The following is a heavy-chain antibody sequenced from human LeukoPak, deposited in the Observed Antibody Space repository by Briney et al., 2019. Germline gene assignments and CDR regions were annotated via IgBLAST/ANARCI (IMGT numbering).Heavy chain of an antibody. J-gene: IGHJ4*02. V-gene: IGHV3-23*01. Sequence: GGSLRLSCAASGFTFSSSAMSWVRQTPGKGLEWVSGVSGSGENTYYADSVKGRFTISRDNSKNTLFLEMNSLRVEDTAVYYCAKGRGFRVWDPWDNWGQGTLVTVSS. D-gene: IGHD3-16*01. CDR1: GFTFSSSA. CDR3: AKGRGFRVWDPWDN. CDR2: VSGSGENT.